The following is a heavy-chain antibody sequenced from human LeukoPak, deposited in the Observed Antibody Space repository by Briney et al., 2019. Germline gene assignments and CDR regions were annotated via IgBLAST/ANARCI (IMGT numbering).Heavy chain of an antibody. CDR2: INLVNGNT. V-gene: IGHV1-18*01. CDR3: ARESLPTSVAGTPYGYYYYMDA. J-gene: IGHJ6*03. CDR1: GYTFTNYA. D-gene: IGHD6-19*01. Sequence: ASVKVSCKASGYTFTNYAMHWVRLAPGQRLQWMGWINLVNGNTNYAQKLQGRVTMTTDTSTSTAYMELRSLRSDDTAVYYCARESLPTSVAGTPYGYYYYMDAWGKGTTVTVSS.